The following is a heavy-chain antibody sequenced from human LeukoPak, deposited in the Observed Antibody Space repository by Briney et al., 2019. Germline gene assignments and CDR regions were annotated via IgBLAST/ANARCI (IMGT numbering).Heavy chain of an antibody. CDR3: AILMTTVTHFDY. Sequence: PGGSLRLSYAASGFTFSSYGMHWVRQAPGKGLKWVAFIRYDGSNKYYADSVKGRFTISRDNSKNTLYLQMNSLRAEDTAVYYCAILMTTVTHFDYWGQGTLVTVSS. J-gene: IGHJ4*02. V-gene: IGHV3-30*02. CDR2: IRYDGSNK. CDR1: GFTFSSYG. D-gene: IGHD4-17*01.